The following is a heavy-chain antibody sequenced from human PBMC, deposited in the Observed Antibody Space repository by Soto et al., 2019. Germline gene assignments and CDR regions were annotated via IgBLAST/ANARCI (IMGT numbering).Heavy chain of an antibody. J-gene: IGHJ5*02. Sequence: PETPSLTCTFSGGSISSYYGSWIRQPPGKGLDRIGHIYYSGNTNYNPSLKSRVTPSVHTPKHRFTLKLSSLPAADPALYYCARLGGSANWFDPWGQGTLVTVSS. D-gene: IGHD5-12*01. CDR1: GGSISSYY. CDR3: ARLGGSANWFDP. V-gene: IGHV4-59*08. CDR2: IYYSGNT.